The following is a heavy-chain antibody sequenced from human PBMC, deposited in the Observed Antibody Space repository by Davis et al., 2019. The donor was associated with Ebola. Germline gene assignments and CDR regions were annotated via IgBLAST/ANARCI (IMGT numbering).Heavy chain of an antibody. CDR1: GYSFNNYW. D-gene: IGHD2-15*01. J-gene: IGHJ5*02. V-gene: IGHV5-10-1*01. CDR2: IDPSDSYT. CDR3: ARDIPSSYNWFDP. Sequence: KVSCKGSGYSFNNYWISWVRQLPGKGLEWLGRIDPSDSYTNYSPSFQGHITISVDRSVSSVFLQWSSLRALDTAIYYCARDIPSSYNWFDPWGQGTQVTVSS.